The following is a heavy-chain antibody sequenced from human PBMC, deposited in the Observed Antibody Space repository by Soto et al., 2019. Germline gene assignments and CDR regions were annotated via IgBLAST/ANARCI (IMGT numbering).Heavy chain of an antibody. D-gene: IGHD6-13*01. CDR3: AKGSKEQLVRPNNWFDP. V-gene: IGHV4-61*01. J-gene: IGHJ5*02. CDR1: GGSVSSDTHY. CDR2: IYSSGST. Sequence: SETLSLTCTVSGGSVSSDTHYWSWIRQPPGKRLEWIGFIYSSGSTNYNPSLKSRVTISVDTSKNQFSLKLNSVTAADTALYYCAKGSKEQLVRPNNWFDPWGQGTLVTVSS.